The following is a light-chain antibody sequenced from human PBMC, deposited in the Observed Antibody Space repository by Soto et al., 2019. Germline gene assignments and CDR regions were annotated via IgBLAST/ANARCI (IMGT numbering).Light chain of an antibody. V-gene: IGKV3-15*01. Sequence: EIVITPSPATPSVSPGDRDNLSCRASQSVSSSLAWYQQKPGQAPRLLIYGASTRATGIPARFSGSGSGTEFTLTISSLQSEDYEVYYCQQYNSSPWTFGQGTKV. J-gene: IGKJ1*01. CDR1: QSVSSS. CDR3: QQYNSSPWT. CDR2: GAS.